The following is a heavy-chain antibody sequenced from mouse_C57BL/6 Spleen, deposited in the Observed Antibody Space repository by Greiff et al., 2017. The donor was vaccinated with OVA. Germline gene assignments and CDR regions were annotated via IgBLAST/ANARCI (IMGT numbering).Heavy chain of an antibody. CDR1: GYTFTSYT. Sequence: VQLQQSGAELARPGASVKMSCKASGYTFTSYTMHWVQQRPGQGLEWIGYINPSSGYTKYNQKFKDQATLTADKSSSTAYMPLSSLTSEDSAVYYCARAGGLRPLDYWGQGTTLTVSS. CDR2: INPSSGYT. V-gene: IGHV1-4*01. J-gene: IGHJ2*01. CDR3: ARAGGLRPLDY. D-gene: IGHD2-4*01.